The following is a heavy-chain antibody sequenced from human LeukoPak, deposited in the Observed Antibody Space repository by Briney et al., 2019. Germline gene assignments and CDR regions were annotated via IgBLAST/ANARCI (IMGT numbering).Heavy chain of an antibody. CDR1: GGSFSGYY. Sequence: SETLSLTCAVYGGSFSGYYWSWIRQPPGKGLEWIGEINHSGSTNYNPSLKSRVTISVDTSKNQFSLNLSSVTAADTAVYYCARGSRRKDEIAVGPRNNWFDPWGQGTLVTVSS. V-gene: IGHV4-34*01. CDR2: INHSGST. J-gene: IGHJ5*02. D-gene: IGHD6-19*01. CDR3: ARGSRRKDEIAVGPRNNWFDP.